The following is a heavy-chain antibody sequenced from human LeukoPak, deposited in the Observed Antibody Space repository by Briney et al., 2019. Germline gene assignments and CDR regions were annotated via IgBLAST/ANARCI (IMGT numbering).Heavy chain of an antibody. Sequence: PGGSLRLSCAASGFTFTSYGIHWVRQAPGKGLEWVAFIRYDGSNKYYADSVKGRFTISRDNSKNTLYLQMNSLRAEDTAVYYCAKDISGSWSIDHWGQGTLVTVSS. J-gene: IGHJ4*02. CDR1: GFTFTSYG. V-gene: IGHV3-30*02. CDR3: AKDISGSWSIDH. CDR2: IRYDGSNK. D-gene: IGHD6-13*01.